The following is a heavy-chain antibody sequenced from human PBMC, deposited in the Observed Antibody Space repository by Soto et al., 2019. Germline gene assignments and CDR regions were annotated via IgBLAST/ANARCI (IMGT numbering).Heavy chain of an antibody. J-gene: IGHJ3*02. V-gene: IGHV4-4*07. D-gene: IGHD5-18*01. CDR3: ARDTAMVMYAFDI. CDR2: IYTSGCT. CDR1: GGSISSYY. Sequence: ETLSLTCPVSGGSISSYYWSWIRQPAGKGLEWIGRIYTSGCTNYNPSLKSRVTMSVDTSKNQFSLKLSSVTAADTAVYYCARDTAMVMYAFDIWGQGTMVTVSS.